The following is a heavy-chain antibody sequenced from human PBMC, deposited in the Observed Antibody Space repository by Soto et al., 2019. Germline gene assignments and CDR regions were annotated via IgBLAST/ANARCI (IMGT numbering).Heavy chain of an antibody. D-gene: IGHD3-22*01. CDR3: ARVGYYDSSGSLY. CDR2: IKQDGSQK. V-gene: IGHV3-7*02. Sequence: GGSLRLSCAASGFTFSNYWMSWVRQEPGKGLEWVANIKQDGSQKWYVDSVKGRFTISRDNAKNTLYLQMNSLRAEDTAVYYCARVGYYDSSGSLYWGQGTLVTVSS. J-gene: IGHJ4*02. CDR1: GFTFSNYW.